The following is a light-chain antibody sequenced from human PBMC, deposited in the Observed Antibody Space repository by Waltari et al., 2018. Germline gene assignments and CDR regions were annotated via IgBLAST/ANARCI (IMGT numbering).Light chain of an antibody. V-gene: IGLV3-21*01. CDR1: NIESKS. CDR3: QVWDANTDPGV. J-gene: IGLJ1*01. CDR2: YDN. Sequence: SYVLTQPPSVSVAPGETARITCGGNNIESKSVHWYRQRPGQAPVVVMSYDNDRAAGIPCRFSGSNSGNTATLTISRVEAGDEADYYCQVWDANTDPGVFGTGTEVTVL.